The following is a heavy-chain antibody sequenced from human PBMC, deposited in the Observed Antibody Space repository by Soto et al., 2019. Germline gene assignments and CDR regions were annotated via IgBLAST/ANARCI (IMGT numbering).Heavy chain of an antibody. J-gene: IGHJ4*02. V-gene: IGHV3-74*01. CDR3: ARWFTYGNFDYFDY. CDR2: INSGGGTT. D-gene: IGHD3-10*01. CDR1: GFTFSSYW. Sequence: EVQLVESGGGLVQTGGSLRLSCAASGFTFSSYWMHWFRQAPGKGLVWVSRINSGGGTTTYADSVKGRSTISRDNAKNALYLQMNGLSAEDTAVYYCARWFTYGNFDYFDYWGQGTQVTVSS.